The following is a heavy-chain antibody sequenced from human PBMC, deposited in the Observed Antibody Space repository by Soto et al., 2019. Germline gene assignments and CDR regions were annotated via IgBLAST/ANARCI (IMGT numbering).Heavy chain of an antibody. CDR1: GGTFSTYT. J-gene: IGHJ4*02. CDR3: ARGGYFDSSNYLAY. D-gene: IGHD3-22*01. CDR2: IIPIFGTA. Sequence: SVKVSCKSSGGTFSTYTLAWVRQAPGQGLEWVGGIIPIFGTANYPQKFKGRVTITADESTSTAYMELSSLRSEDTAVYYCARGGYFDSSNYLAYWGLGTLVTVSS. V-gene: IGHV1-69*13.